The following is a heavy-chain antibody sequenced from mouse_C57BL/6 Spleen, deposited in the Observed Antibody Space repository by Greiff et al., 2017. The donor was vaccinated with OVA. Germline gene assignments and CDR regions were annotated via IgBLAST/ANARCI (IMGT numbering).Heavy chain of an antibody. CDR1: GYTFTSYT. Sequence: VQLQQSGAELARPGASVKMSCKASGYTFTSYTMHWVKQRPGQGLEWIGYINPSSGYTKYNQKFKDKATLTADKSSSTAYMQLSSLTSEDSAVYYCARWVNYEGAMDYWGQGTSVTVSS. CDR2: INPSSGYT. D-gene: IGHD1-1*01. V-gene: IGHV1-4*01. CDR3: ARWVNYEGAMDY. J-gene: IGHJ4*01.